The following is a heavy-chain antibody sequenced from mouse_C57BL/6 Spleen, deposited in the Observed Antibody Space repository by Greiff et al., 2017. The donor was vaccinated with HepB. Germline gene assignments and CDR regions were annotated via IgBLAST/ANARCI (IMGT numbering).Heavy chain of an antibody. CDR2: IDPSDSET. V-gene: IGHV1-52*01. J-gene: IGHJ4*01. CDR1: GYTFTSYW. CDR3: AREKSYAMDY. Sequence: QVQLQQPGAELVRPGSSVKLSCKASGYTFTSYWMHWVKQRPIQGLEWIGNIDPSDSETHYNQKFKDKATLTVDKSSNTPYMQLSSPTSEDSAVYYFAREKSYAMDYWGQGTSVTVSS.